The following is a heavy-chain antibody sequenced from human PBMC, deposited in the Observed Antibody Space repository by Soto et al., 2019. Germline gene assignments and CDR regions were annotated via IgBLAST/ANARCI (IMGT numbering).Heavy chain of an antibody. CDR2: IYHSGST. V-gene: IGHV4-4*02. Sequence: PSETLSLTCAVSGGSISSINWWSWVRQPPGKGLEWIGEIYHSGSTNYNPSLKSRVTISVDKSKNQFSLKLSSVTAAGTAVYYCATAPIEDSSGYRFDYWGQGTLVTVSS. CDR1: GGSISSINW. J-gene: IGHJ4*02. D-gene: IGHD3-22*01. CDR3: ATAPIEDSSGYRFDY.